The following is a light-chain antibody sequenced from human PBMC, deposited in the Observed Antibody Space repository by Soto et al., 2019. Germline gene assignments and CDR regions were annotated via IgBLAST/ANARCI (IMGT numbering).Light chain of an antibody. V-gene: IGLV2-14*03. J-gene: IGLJ1*01. Sequence: QSALTHPASVSGAPGQSITISCTGATTFVSWYQQHPGKAPKLIIYDVINRPSGISKRFSGSKSGNTASLTISGLQAEDESVYYCNAFTTNDTFVFGTGTKVTVL. CDR2: DVI. CDR1: TTF. CDR3: NAFTTNDTFV.